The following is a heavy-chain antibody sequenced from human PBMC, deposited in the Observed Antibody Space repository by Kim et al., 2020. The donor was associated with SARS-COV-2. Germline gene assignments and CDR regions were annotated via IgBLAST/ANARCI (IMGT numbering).Heavy chain of an antibody. CDR1: GGTFSSYT. CDR3: AREGGFGTFDY. CDR2: IIPILGIA. Sequence: SVKVSCKASGGTFSSYTISWVRQAPGQGLEWMVRIIPILGIANYAQKFQGRVTITADKSTSTAYMELSSLRSEDTAVYYCAREGGFGTFDYWGQGTLVTVSS. V-gene: IGHV1-69*04. D-gene: IGHD3-10*01. J-gene: IGHJ4*02.